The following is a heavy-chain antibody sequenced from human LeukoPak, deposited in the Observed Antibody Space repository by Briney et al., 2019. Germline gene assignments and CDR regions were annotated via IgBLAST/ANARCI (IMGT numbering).Heavy chain of an antibody. V-gene: IGHV4-59*08. CDR1: GVSISSYY. CDR3: ARSFYSGYDFVEGMDV. D-gene: IGHD5-12*01. Sequence: SETLSLTCTVSGVSISSYYWSWIRQPPGKGLEWIGYIYYSGSTNYNPSPKSRVTISVDTSKSHFSLRLSSVTAADTAVYYCARSFYSGYDFVEGMDVWGQGTTVTVSS. CDR2: IYYSGST. J-gene: IGHJ6*02.